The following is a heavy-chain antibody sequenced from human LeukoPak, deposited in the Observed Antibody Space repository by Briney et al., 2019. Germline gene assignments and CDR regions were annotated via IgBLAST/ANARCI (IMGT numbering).Heavy chain of an antibody. D-gene: IGHD5-24*01. CDR3: ARGEMATIEDAFDI. Sequence: SETLSLTCIVSGASISSDYWSWIRQPPGEGLEWIGYIFFSGSTNYNPSLKSRVTMSVDTSKNQFSLNLSSVTAADTAVYYCARGEMATIEDAFDIWGQGTMVTVSS. CDR1: GASISSDY. J-gene: IGHJ3*02. CDR2: IFFSGST. V-gene: IGHV4-59*01.